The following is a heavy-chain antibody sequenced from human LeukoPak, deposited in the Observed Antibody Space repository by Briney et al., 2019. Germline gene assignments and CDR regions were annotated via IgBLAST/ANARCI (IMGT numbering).Heavy chain of an antibody. CDR3: AEDSRLDY. J-gene: IGHJ4*02. CDR2: IIPILGIA. V-gene: IGHV1-69*04. Sequence: SVKVSCKASGGTFSSYAISWVRQAPGQGLEWMGRIIPILGIANYAQKFQGRVTITADKSTSTAYMELSSLRSEGTAVYYCAEDSRLDYWGQGTLVTVSS. CDR1: GGTFSSYA.